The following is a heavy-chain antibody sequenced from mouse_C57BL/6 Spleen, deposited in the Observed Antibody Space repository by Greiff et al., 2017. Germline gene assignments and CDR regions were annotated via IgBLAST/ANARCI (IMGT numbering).Heavy chain of an antibody. CDR3: ARGGYYDGSSFNWYFDV. J-gene: IGHJ1*03. D-gene: IGHD1-1*01. CDR1: GYTFTSYW. Sequence: QVQLQQPGAELVKPGASVKMSCKASGYTFTSYWITWVKQRPGQGLEWIGDIYPGSGSTNYNEKFKSKATLTVDTSSSTAYMQLSSLTSEDSAVYYCARGGYYDGSSFNWYFDVWGTGTTVTVSS. V-gene: IGHV1-55*01. CDR2: IYPGSGST.